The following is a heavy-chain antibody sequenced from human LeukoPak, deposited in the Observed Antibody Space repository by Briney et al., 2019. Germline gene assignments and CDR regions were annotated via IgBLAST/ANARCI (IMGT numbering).Heavy chain of an antibody. Sequence: ASVKVSCKASGYTFTGYYMHWVRQAPGQGLEWMGWINPNSGGTNYAQKFQGRVTMTRDTSISTAYMELSRLRSDDTAVYYCARGRLLWFGELPTRDAFDIWGQGTMVTVSS. V-gene: IGHV1-2*02. CDR2: INPNSGGT. CDR3: ARGRLLWFGELPTRDAFDI. J-gene: IGHJ3*02. CDR1: GYTFTGYY. D-gene: IGHD3-10*01.